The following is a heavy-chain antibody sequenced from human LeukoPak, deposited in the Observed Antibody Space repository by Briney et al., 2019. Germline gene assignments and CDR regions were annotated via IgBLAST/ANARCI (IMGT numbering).Heavy chain of an antibody. D-gene: IGHD6-19*01. J-gene: IGHJ5*02. V-gene: IGHV1-2*02. CDR3: ARDLGSSGWDNWFDP. CDR1: GYTFTSYG. CDR2: INPNSGGT. Sequence: ASVKVSCKASGYTFTSYGISWVRQAPGQGLEWMGWINPNSGGTNYAQKFQGRVTMTRDTSISTAYMELSRLRSDDTAVYYCARDLGSSGWDNWFDPWGQGTLVTVSS.